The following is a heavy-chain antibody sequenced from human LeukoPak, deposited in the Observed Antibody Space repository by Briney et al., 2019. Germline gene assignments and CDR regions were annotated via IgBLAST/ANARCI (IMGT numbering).Heavy chain of an antibody. J-gene: IGHJ5*02. D-gene: IGHD2-2*01. CDR1: GFTFSSYS. Sequence: PGGSLRLSCAASGFTFSSYSMNWVRQAPGKGLEWVSSISSSSSYIYYADSVKGRFTISRDNAKISLYLQMNSLRAEDAAVYYCARDRDIVVVPAARGNWFDPWGQGTLVTVSS. CDR2: ISSSSSYI. V-gene: IGHV3-21*01. CDR3: ARDRDIVVVPAARGNWFDP.